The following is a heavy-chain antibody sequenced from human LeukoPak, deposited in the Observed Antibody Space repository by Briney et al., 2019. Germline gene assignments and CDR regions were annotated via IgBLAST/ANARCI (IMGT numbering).Heavy chain of an antibody. D-gene: IGHD3-22*01. CDR1: GFTFSSYG. CDR2: ISYDGSSK. Sequence: GGSLRLSCAASGFTFSSYGMHWVRQAPGKGLEWVAVISYDGSSKYYADSVKGRFTISRDNSKNTLYLQMNSLRAEDTAVYYCARGDPLTMIVVAPDYWGQGTLVTVSS. CDR3: ARGDPLTMIVVAPDY. V-gene: IGHV3-30*03. J-gene: IGHJ4*02.